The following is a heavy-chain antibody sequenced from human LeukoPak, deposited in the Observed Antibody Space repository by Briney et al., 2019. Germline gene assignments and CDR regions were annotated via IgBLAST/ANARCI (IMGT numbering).Heavy chain of an antibody. CDR1: GFTFSSYA. J-gene: IGHJ4*02. CDR2: ITGSGGST. V-gene: IGHV3-23*01. Sequence: GGSLRLSCAASGFTFSSYAMSWVRQAPGKGLEWVSGITGSGGSTYYADSVKGRFTVSRDNSKNTLYLQMNSLRVGDTAVYYCARDRGSSSLIYFDYCGQGTLVTVSS. D-gene: IGHD6-13*01. CDR3: ARDRGSSSLIYFDY.